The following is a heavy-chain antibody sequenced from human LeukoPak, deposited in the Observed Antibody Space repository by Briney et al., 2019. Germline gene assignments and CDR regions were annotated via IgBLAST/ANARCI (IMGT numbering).Heavy chain of an antibody. CDR3: ARDYGGNSDFDY. V-gene: IGHV3-21*01. CDR1: GFTFSSYS. Sequence: GGSLRLSCAASGFTFSSYSMSWVRQAPGKGLEWVSSISSSSSYIYYADSVKGRFTISRDNAKNSLYLQMNSLRAEDTAVYYCARDYGGNSDFDYWGQGTLVTVSS. J-gene: IGHJ4*02. CDR2: ISSSSSYI. D-gene: IGHD4-23*01.